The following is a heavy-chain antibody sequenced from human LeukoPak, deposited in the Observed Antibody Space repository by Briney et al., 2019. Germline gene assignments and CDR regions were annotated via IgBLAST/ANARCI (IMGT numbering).Heavy chain of an antibody. V-gene: IGHV3-21*01. J-gene: IGHJ4*02. CDR2: ISSSSSYI. D-gene: IGHD3-22*01. CDR3: ARSHRKTYYYDSSGYCYY. CDR1: GFTFSSYS. Sequence: GGSLRLSCAASGFTFSSYSMNWVRQAPGKGLEWVSSISSSSSYIYYADSVEGRFTISRDNAKNSLYLQMNSLRAEDTAVYYCARSHRKTYYYDSSGYCYYWGQGTLVTVSS.